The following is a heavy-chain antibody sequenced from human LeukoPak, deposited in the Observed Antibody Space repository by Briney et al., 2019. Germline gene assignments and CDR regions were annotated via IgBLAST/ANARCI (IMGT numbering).Heavy chain of an antibody. J-gene: IGHJ6*02. V-gene: IGHV3-33*01. CDR2: IWYDGSNK. Sequence: GGSLRLSCAASGFTFSSYGMHWVRQAPGKGLEWVAVIWYDGSNKYYADSVKGRFTISRDKSKNTLYLQMNSLRAEDTAVYYCARDLGSGSYGYYGMDVWGQGTTVTVSS. CDR1: GFTFSSYG. CDR3: ARDLGSGSYGYYGMDV. D-gene: IGHD3-10*01.